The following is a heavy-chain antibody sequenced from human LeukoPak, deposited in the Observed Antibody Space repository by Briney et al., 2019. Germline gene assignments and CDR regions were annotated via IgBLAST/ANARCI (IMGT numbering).Heavy chain of an antibody. V-gene: IGHV3-64*02. CDR2: ISRNGGST. D-gene: IGHD3-10*01. J-gene: IGHJ4*02. Sequence: GGSLRLSCAASGFTFSSYAMHWVRQARGKGLESVSAISRNGGSTYYADSVKGRFTISRDSSKNTLYLQMGSLRAEDMAVYYCARSSMVRGVIILDYWGQGTLVTVSS. CDR3: ARSSMVRGVIILDY. CDR1: GFTFSSYA.